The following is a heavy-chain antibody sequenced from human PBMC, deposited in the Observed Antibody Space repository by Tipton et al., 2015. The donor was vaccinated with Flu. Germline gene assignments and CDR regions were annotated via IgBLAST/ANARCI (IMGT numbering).Heavy chain of an antibody. V-gene: IGHV4-59*12. CDR3: ARDRSDPSGYNSGLPLYYYYYYGMDV. D-gene: IGHD5-18*01. Sequence: LRLSCTVSGGSISSYYWSWIRQPPGKGLEWIGYIYYSGSTNYNPSLKSRVTISVDTSKNQFSLKLSSVTAADTAVYYCARDRSDPSGYNSGLPLYYYYYYGMDVWGQGTTVTVSS. CDR2: IYYSGST. J-gene: IGHJ6*02. CDR1: GGSISSYY.